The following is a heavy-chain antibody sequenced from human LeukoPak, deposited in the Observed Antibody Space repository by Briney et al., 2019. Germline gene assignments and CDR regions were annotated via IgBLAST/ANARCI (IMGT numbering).Heavy chain of an antibody. CDR2: ISGSGGST. CDR3: AKENGGNFDY. D-gene: IGHD2-15*01. V-gene: IGHV3-23*01. Sequence: GGSLRLSCAASGFNFSSYSMNWVRQAPGKGLEWVSAISGSGGSTYYADSVKGRFTISRDNSKNTLYLQMNSLRAEDTAVYYCAKENGGNFDYWGQGTLVTVSS. J-gene: IGHJ4*02. CDR1: GFNFSSYS.